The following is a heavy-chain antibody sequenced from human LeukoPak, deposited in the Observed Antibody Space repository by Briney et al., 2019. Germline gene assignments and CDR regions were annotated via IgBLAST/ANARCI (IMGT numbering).Heavy chain of an antibody. J-gene: IGHJ4*02. CDR1: GGTFSSYA. D-gene: IGHD1-26*01. CDR2: IIPIFGTA. Sequence: SVKVSCKASGGTFSSYAISWVRQAPGQGLEWMGGIIPIFGTANYAQKFQGRVTITTDESTSTAYMELSSLRSEDTAVYYCARVTGSGSYYGLWGQGTLVTVSS. CDR3: ARVTGSGSYYGL. V-gene: IGHV1-69*05.